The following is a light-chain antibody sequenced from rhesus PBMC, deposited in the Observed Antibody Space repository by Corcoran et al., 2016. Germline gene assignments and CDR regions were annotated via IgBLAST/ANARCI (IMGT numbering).Light chain of an antibody. CDR2: KAS. V-gene: IGKV1-74*01. CDR3: QHGYGTPFT. J-gene: IGKJ3*01. Sequence: DIQMTQSPSSLSASEVDRVTITCRASENVNNYLNWYQQKPGKAPKLLIYKASTLQSGVPSRFSGSGSGTDYTFTISSLQPEDVATYYCQHGYGTPFTFGPGTKLEIK. CDR1: ENVNNY.